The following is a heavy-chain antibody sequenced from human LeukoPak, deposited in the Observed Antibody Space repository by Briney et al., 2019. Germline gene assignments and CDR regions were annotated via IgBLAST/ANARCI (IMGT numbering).Heavy chain of an antibody. CDR3: ARRTPLPGLWSTYNWFYA. V-gene: IGHV1-8*01. CDR1: GYTFTSYD. J-gene: IGHJ5*01. D-gene: IGHD5-18*01. CDR2: MNPNSGNT. Sequence: GASVKVSCKASGYTFTSYDINWVRQATGQGLEWMGWMNPNSGNTGYAQKFQGRVTMTRNTSISTAYMELSSLRSEDTAVYYCARRTPLPGLWSTYNWFYAWGQGTLVTV.